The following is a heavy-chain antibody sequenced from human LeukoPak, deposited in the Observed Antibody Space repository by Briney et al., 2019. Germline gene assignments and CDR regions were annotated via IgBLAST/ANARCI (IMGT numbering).Heavy chain of an antibody. CDR3: VRGPYSSGWDNYYYYGMDV. D-gene: IGHD6-19*01. J-gene: IGHJ6*02. CDR1: GDSVSSNSAS. V-gene: IGHV6-1*01. Sequence: SRTLSLTCAISGDSVSSNSASWDWIRQSPSSGLEWLGRTYYRSKWYNEYAVSVKSRITINPDTSKNQFSLKLSSVTAADTAVYFCVRGPYSSGWDNYYYYGMDVWGQGPTVTVSS. CDR2: TYYRSKWYN.